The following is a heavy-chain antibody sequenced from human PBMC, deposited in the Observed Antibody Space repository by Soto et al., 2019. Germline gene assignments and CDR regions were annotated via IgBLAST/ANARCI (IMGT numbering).Heavy chain of an antibody. D-gene: IGHD3-3*01. CDR3: ARDGKVGGSGYYTLFDY. CDR1: GYSISSGYY. V-gene: IGHV4-38-2*02. CDR2: IYHSGST. J-gene: IGHJ4*02. Sequence: LSLTCAVSGYSISSGYYWGWIRQPPGKGLEWIGSIYHSGSTYYNPSLKSRVTISVDTSKNQFSLKLSSVTAADTAVYYCARDGKVGGSGYYTLFDYWGQGTLVTVSS.